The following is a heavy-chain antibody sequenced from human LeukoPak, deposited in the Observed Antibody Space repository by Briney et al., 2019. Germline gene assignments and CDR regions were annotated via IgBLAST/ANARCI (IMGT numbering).Heavy chain of an antibody. CDR3: AKDPYYDFWSGYRVDNWFDL. D-gene: IGHD3-3*01. CDR1: GFTFSSYA. V-gene: IGHV3-23*01. CDR2: ISGSGGST. J-gene: IGHJ5*02. Sequence: GGSLRLSCAASGFTFSSYAMSWVRQAPGKGLEWVSAISGSGGSTYYADSVKGRFTISRDNSKNTLYLQMNSLRAEDTAVYYCAKDPYYDFWSGYRVDNWFDLWGQGTLVTVSS.